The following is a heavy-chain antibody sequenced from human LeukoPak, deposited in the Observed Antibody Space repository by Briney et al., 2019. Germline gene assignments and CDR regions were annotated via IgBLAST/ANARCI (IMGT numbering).Heavy chain of an antibody. CDR1: GGSISSSRYY. CDR2: IYYSGST. Sequence: SETLSLTCTVSGGSISSSRYYWGWIRQPPGRGLEWIGSIYYSGSTYYNPSLKSRVTISVDTSKNHFSLKLNSVTAADTAIYYCARQRTVVTPEFFDYWGQGTLVIVSS. V-gene: IGHV4-39*01. D-gene: IGHD4-23*01. CDR3: ARQRTVVTPEFFDY. J-gene: IGHJ4*02.